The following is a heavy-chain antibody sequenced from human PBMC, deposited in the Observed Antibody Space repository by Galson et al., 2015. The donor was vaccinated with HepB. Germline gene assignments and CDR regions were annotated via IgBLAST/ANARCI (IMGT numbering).Heavy chain of an antibody. V-gene: IGHV3-74*01. Sequence: SLRLSCAASGVTFEYYWIHWVRRPPEKGLEWVSCTDSDGESTSYADSVRGRFTISRDSAKNTVCLQMNSLRAEDTAVYYCARPYYDGGWGQGTLVTVSS. CDR3: ARPYYDGG. CDR1: GVTFEYYW. D-gene: IGHD3-16*01. CDR2: TDSDGEST. J-gene: IGHJ4*02.